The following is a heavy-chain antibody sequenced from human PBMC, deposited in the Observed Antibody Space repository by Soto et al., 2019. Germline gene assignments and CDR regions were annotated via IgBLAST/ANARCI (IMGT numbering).Heavy chain of an antibody. CDR3: AKDRGIIVKAGDAFDV. CDR2: ISDSGDRT. J-gene: IGHJ3*01. D-gene: IGHD3-16*02. V-gene: IGHV3-23*01. CDR1: GFTLSMSA. Sequence: EVQLMESGGGLVQPGGSLRLSCASSGFTLSMSAVNWVRQAPGKGLEWVSYISDSGDRTYYADSVKGRFTISRDRSNNTLSLQMDSLRAEDTAVYYCAKDRGIIVKAGDAFDVWGQGTKVTVSS.